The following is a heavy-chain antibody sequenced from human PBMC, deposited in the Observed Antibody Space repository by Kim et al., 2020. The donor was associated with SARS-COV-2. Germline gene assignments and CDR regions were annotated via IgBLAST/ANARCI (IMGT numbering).Heavy chain of an antibody. J-gene: IGHJ4*02. Sequence: GGSLRLSCAASGFTFSSYAMHWVRQAPGKGLEWVAVISYDGSNKYYADSVKGRFTISRDNSKNTLYLQMNSLRAEDTAVYYCASAYYDILWEGDYWGQGTLVAVSS. CDR1: GFTFSSYA. CDR3: ASAYYDILWEGDY. D-gene: IGHD3-22*01. V-gene: IGHV3-30*04. CDR2: ISYDGSNK.